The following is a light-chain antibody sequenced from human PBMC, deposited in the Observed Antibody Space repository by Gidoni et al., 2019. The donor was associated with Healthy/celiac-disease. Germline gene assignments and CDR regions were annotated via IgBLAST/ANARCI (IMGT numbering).Light chain of an antibody. CDR1: QSVSST. J-gene: IGKJ1*01. CDR3: QQYNNCPWT. V-gene: IGKV3-15*01. Sequence: EIVMTQSPATLSVSPGERATLSCRASQSVSSTLAWYQQKPGQAPRLLIYGASTRATGIPARFSGSGSGTEFTLTISSLQSEDFAVYYCQQYNNCPWTFGQGTKVEIK. CDR2: GAS.